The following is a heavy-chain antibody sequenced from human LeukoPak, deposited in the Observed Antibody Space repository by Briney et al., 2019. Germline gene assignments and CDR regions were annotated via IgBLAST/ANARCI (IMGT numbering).Heavy chain of an antibody. V-gene: IGHV1-2*02. CDR3: ARGGYCSSRGCFTIDY. J-gene: IGHJ4*02. CDR1: GYTFSGYY. D-gene: IGHD2-2*01. CDR2: INPNSGDT. Sequence: ASVKVSCKASGYTFSGYYLHWVRQAPGQGLEWMGSINPNSGDTNYAQKFQGTVTMTRDTSISTAYMELSRLRSDDTAVYYCARGGYCSSRGCFTIDYWGQGTLVTVSS.